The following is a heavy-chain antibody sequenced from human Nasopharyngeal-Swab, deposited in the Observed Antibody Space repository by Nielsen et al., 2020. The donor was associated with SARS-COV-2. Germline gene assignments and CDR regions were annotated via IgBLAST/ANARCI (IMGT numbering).Heavy chain of an antibody. D-gene: IGHD1-26*01. CDR2: FYYSGIT. J-gene: IGHJ4*02. CDR3: AREVVGGLVDS. V-gene: IGHV4-59*12. Sequence: SETLSLTCTVSGGSISSYYWSWIRQSPGKVLEWIGYFYYSGITNYNPSLKSRVTILIATSKNQFSLTLNSVTAADTAVYYCAREVVGGLVDSWGQGTLVAVSS. CDR1: GGSISSYY.